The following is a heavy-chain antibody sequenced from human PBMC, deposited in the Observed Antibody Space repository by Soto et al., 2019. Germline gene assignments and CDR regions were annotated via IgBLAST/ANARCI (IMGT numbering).Heavy chain of an antibody. J-gene: IGHJ5*02. CDR2: INAGNGNT. CDR3: ARDQRFLERPNP. V-gene: IGHV1-3*01. D-gene: IGHD3-3*01. CDR1: GYTFTSYA. Sequence: ASVKVSCKASGYTFTSYAMHWVRQAPGQRLEWMGWINAGNGNTKYSQKFQGRVTITRDTSASTAYMELSSLRSEDTAVYYCARDQRFLERPNPWGQGTLVTVSS.